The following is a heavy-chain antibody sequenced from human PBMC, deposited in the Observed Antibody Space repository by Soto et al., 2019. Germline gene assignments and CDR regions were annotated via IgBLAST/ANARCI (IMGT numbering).Heavy chain of an antibody. CDR1: GFTFKLRA. V-gene: IGHV3-23*01. CDR2: ISYDGTAT. J-gene: IGHJ4*02. Sequence: EVQLLESGGGLVQPGGSLRLSCAASGFTFKLRAMNWARQAPGKGLEWVSTISYDGTATHYADSVRGRFTISRDNSQNTLALQMNTLRVEDTATYYCAIDDSTGYDPALDYLGQGSLVTVSS. CDR3: AIDDSTGYDPALDY. D-gene: IGHD3-22*01.